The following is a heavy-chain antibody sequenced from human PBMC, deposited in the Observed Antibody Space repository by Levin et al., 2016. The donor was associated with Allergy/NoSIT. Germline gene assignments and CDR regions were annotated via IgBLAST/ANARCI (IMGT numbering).Heavy chain of an antibody. Sequence: WVRQAPGQGLEWMGWISAYNGNTNYAQKLQGRVTMTTDTSTSTAYMELRSLRSDDTAVYYCARAANAFDIWGQGTMVTVSS. V-gene: IGHV1-18*01. CDR3: ARAANAFDI. CDR2: ISAYNGNT. J-gene: IGHJ3*02.